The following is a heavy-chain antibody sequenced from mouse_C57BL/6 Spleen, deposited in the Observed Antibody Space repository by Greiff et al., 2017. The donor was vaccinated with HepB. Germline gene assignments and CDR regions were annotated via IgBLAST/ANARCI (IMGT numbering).Heavy chain of an antibody. Sequence: EVQLQQSGPELVKPGASVKIPCKASGYTFTDYNMDWVKQSHGKSLEWIGDINPNNGDTNYNQKFKGKATLTVDKSSSTANMELRSLTSEDTAVYYCERLYSGYDYDRFDYWGQGTTLTVSS. J-gene: IGHJ2*01. D-gene: IGHD2-4*01. V-gene: IGHV1-18*01. CDR3: ERLYSGYDYDRFDY. CDR2: INPNNGDT. CDR1: GYTFTDYN.